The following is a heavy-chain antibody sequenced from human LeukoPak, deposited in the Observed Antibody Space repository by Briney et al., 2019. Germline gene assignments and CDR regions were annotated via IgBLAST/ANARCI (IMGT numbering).Heavy chain of an antibody. V-gene: IGHV4-59*01. Sequence: PSETLSLTCTVSGGSISSYYWSWIRQPPGKGLEWIGYIYYSGSTNYNPSLKSRVTISVDTSKNQFSLKLSSVTAADTAVYYCGRSIDEIDNWFDPWGQGALVTVSS. CDR1: GGSISSYY. CDR2: IYYSGST. J-gene: IGHJ5*02. CDR3: GRSIDEIDNWFDP. D-gene: IGHD2/OR15-2a*01.